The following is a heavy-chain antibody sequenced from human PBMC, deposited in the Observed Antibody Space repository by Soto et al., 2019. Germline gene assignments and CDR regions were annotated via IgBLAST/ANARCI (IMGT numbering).Heavy chain of an antibody. CDR1: GGSISSYY. Sequence: PSETLSLTCTVSGGSISSYYWSWIRQPPGKGLEWIGYIYYSGSTNYNPSLKSRVTISVDTSKNQFSLKLSSVTAADTAVYYCARDSPYSSSWGWFDPWGQRTLVTVSS. V-gene: IGHV4-59*01. CDR3: ARDSPYSSSWGWFDP. CDR2: IYYSGST. J-gene: IGHJ5*02. D-gene: IGHD6-13*01.